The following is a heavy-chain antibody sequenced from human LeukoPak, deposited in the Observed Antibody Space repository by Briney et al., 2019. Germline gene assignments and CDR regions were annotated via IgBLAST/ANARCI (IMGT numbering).Heavy chain of an antibody. J-gene: IGHJ4*02. CDR3: AKDVSFGVVIQSFDY. CDR2: ISGGGGST. D-gene: IGHD3-3*01. CDR1: GFTFSSYA. Sequence: GGSLRLSCAASGFTFSSYAMSWVRQAPGKGLEWVSAISGGGGSTYYADSVKGRFTISRDNSKNTLYLQMNSLRAEDTAVYYCAKDVSFGVVIQSFDYWGQGTLVTVSS. V-gene: IGHV3-23*01.